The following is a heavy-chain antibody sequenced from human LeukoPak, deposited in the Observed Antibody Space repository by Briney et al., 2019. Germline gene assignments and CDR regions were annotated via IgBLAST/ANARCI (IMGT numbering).Heavy chain of an antibody. D-gene: IGHD2-15*01. V-gene: IGHV4-59*01. CDR1: GGSISSYY. CDR2: IYYSGST. J-gene: IGHJ5*02. Sequence: PSETLSFTCTVSGGSISSYYWSWIRQPPGKGLEWIGYIYYSGSTNYNPSLKSRVTISVDTSKNQFSLKLSSVTAADTAVYYCARERGGYWFDPWGQGTLVTVSS. CDR3: ARERGGYWFDP.